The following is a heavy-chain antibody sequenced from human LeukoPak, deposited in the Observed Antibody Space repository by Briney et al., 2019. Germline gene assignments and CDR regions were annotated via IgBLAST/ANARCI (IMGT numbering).Heavy chain of an antibody. V-gene: IGHV3-48*01. CDR1: GFTFSSYS. Sequence: GGSLRLSCAASGFTFSSYSMNWVCQAPGKGLEWVSYISSSSSTIYYADSVKGRFTISRDNAKNSLYLQMNSLRAEDTAVYYCAIMTTVTTGYFQHWGQGTLVTVSS. CDR3: AIMTTVTTGYFQH. J-gene: IGHJ1*01. D-gene: IGHD4-17*01. CDR2: ISSSSSTI.